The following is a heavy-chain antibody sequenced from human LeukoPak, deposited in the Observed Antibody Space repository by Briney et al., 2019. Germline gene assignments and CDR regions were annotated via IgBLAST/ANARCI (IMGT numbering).Heavy chain of an antibody. J-gene: IGHJ5*02. V-gene: IGHV4-34*01. CDR3: ARRPHKTYYYDSSGYS. CDR2: IYHSGST. Sequence: GSLRLSCAASGFTFSNYAMSWVRQAPGKGLEWIGEIYHSGSTNYNTSLKSRVTISVDTSKNRFSLKLSSVTAADTAVYYCARRPHKTYYYDSSGYSWGQGTLVTVSS. CDR1: GFTFSNYA. D-gene: IGHD3-22*01.